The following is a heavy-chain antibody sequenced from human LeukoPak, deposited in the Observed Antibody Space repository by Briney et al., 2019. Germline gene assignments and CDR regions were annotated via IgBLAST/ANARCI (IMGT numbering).Heavy chain of an antibody. V-gene: IGHV3-21*01. CDR3: ARGRGCSSMSCYPDY. J-gene: IGHJ4*02. CDR1: GFSFSGYS. D-gene: IGHD2-2*01. Sequence: GGSLRLSCAASGFSFSGYSINWVRQAPGKGLEWVSSISPSNSYIYYADSVKGRFTISRDNAKNSLYLQMNSLRAEDTAVYYCARGRGCSSMSCYPDYWGQGTLVTPSP. CDR2: ISPSNSYI.